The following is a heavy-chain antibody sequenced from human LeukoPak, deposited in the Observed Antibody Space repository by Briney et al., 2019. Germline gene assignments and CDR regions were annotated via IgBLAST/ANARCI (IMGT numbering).Heavy chain of an antibody. CDR3: ARIWRGKYYFDY. V-gene: IGHV1-46*01. Sequence: GASVKVSCKASGYTFTSYYMHWVRQAPGQGLEWMGIINPSGGSTSYAQKFQGRITVTRDTSTSTVYMELSSLRPEDTAIYFCARIWRGKYYFDYWGQGTLVTVSS. D-gene: IGHD3-16*01. CDR2: INPSGGST. J-gene: IGHJ4*02. CDR1: GYTFTSYY.